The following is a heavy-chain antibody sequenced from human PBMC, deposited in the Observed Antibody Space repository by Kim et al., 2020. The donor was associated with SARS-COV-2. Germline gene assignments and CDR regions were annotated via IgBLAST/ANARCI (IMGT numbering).Heavy chain of an antibody. CDR1: GDSVSSNSVT. Sequence: SQTLSLTCAISGDSVSSNSVTWNWIRQSPSRGLEWLGRTYYRSKWYNEYAVFVKSRITINPDTSKNQFSPQLNSVTPDDTAVYYCARNKNWGYESWGQGTLVTVSS. CDR2: TYYRSKWYN. D-gene: IGHD7-27*01. CDR3: ARNKNWGYES. J-gene: IGHJ5*02. V-gene: IGHV6-1*01.